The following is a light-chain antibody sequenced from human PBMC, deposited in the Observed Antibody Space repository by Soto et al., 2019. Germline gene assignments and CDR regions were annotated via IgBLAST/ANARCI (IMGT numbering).Light chain of an antibody. CDR3: ATWGDSLTGWV. CDR2: SDN. CDR1: SSNIGSNT. Sequence: QSVLTQPPSASGTPGQRVTISCSGSSSNIGSNTVNWYQQLPGTAPKLLIYSDNQRPSGVPDRFSGSKSGTSASLAISGLQSEDEADYYCATWGDSLTGWVFGGGTKLTVL. V-gene: IGLV1-44*01. J-gene: IGLJ3*02.